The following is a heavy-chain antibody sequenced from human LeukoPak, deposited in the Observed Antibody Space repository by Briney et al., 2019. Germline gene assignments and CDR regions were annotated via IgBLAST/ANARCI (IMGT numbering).Heavy chain of an antibody. J-gene: IGHJ6*02. CDR2: INHSGST. CDR3: ASRGRYYDSSGYYYYYYGMDV. D-gene: IGHD3-22*01. V-gene: IGHV4-34*01. CDR1: GGSFSGYY. Sequence: SSETLSLTCAVYGGSFSGYYWSWIRQPPGKGLEWIGEINHSGSTNYNPSLKSRVTISVDTSKNQFSPKLSSVTAADTAVYYCASRGRYYDSSGYYYYYYGMDVWGQGTTVTVSS.